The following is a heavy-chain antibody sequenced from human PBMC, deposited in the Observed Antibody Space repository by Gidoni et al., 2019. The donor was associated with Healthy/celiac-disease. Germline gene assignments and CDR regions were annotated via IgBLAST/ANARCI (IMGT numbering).Heavy chain of an antibody. CDR2: IIPILGMA. Sequence: QVQLVQSGAEVKKPGSSVKVSCKASGGTFSSYPISWVRRALGQGLEWMGRIIPILGMANYAQKFQGRVTITADKSTSTAYMELSSLKSEDTAVYYCARGEGYDAFDIWGQGTMVTVSS. CDR1: GGTFSSYP. J-gene: IGHJ3*02. V-gene: IGHV1-69*04. D-gene: IGHD1-26*01. CDR3: ARGEGYDAFDI.